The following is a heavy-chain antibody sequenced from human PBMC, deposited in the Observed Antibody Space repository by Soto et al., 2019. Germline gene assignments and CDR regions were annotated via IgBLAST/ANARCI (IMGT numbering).Heavy chain of an antibody. J-gene: IGHJ4*02. CDR2: FSAYNAIT. CDR1: GYTFTRYG. V-gene: IGHV1-18*01. Sequence: QVQLVQSGAEVKKPGASVKVSCKASGYTFTRYGISWVRQAPGHGLEWMGWFSAYNAITNYAQKLQGRVTMTTGTSTSTAYMDLTSRRSDATVGYYFAIGNGDYVETWDQATLVTFSS. D-gene: IGHD4-17*01. CDR3: AIGNGDYVET.